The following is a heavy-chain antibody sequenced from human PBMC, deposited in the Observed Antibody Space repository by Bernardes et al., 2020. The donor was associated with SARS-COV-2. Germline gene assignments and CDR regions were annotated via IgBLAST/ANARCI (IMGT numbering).Heavy chain of an antibody. J-gene: IGHJ3*02. Sequence: ASVKVFCKASGYTFTSYGIIWVRQAPGQGLEWMGWISVHNGNTNYAQKFQGRVIMTTDTSTSTFNMGLRSLRSDDTAVYYCARPEYYDTSGYPLDIWGQGTMVTVSS. CDR1: GYTFTSYG. CDR2: ISVHNGNT. CDR3: ARPEYYDTSGYPLDI. V-gene: IGHV1-18*01. D-gene: IGHD3-22*01.